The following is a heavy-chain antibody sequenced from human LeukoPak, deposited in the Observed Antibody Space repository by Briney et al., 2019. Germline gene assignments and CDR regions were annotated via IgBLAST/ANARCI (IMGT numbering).Heavy chain of an antibody. CDR2: ISTDGSST. V-gene: IGHV3-74*01. D-gene: IGHD7-27*01. Sequence: GRSLRLSCAASGFTFSSYWMHWVRQAPGKGLVWVSRISTDGSSTHYADSVKGRFTISRDNAKNTLFLQMNSLRAEDTAVYYCARFRLAGEGEYYFDYWGQGTLVTVSS. CDR3: ARFRLAGEGEYYFDY. CDR1: GFTFSSYW. J-gene: IGHJ4*02.